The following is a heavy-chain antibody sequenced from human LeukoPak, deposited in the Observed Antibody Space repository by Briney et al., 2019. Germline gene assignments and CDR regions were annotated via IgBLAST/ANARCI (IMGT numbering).Heavy chain of an antibody. D-gene: IGHD3-10*02. CDR2: ISSSGSTI. J-gene: IGHJ6*04. Sequence: GGSLRLSCAASGITFSSYEMNWVRQAPGKGLEWVPYISSSGSTIYYADSVKGRFTNSRDNAKNSLYLQMNSLRAEDTAVYYCAELGITMIGGVWGKGTTVTISS. V-gene: IGHV3-48*03. CDR3: AELGITMIGGV. CDR1: GITFSSYE.